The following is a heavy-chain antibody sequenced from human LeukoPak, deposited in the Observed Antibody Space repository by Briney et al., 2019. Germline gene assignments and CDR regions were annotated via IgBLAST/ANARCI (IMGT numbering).Heavy chain of an antibody. CDR2: ISNDGSGE. J-gene: IGHJ4*02. V-gene: IGHV3-30*18. CDR1: GFTFSNYG. CDR3: AKDRTATKYLFHY. Sequence: GGSLRLSCVASGFTFSNYGMHWVRQAPGKGLEWAAVISNDGSGEYYADSVKGRFTISRDNSKTTLYLQMNSLRIEDTAVYYCAKDRTATKYLFHYWGQGTPVTVSS. D-gene: IGHD1-14*01.